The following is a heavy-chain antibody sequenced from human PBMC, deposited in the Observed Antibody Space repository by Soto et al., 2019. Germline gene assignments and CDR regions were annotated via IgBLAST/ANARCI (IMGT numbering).Heavy chain of an antibody. CDR1: GYTFTSYG. V-gene: IGHV1-18*01. CDR3: AREGRRKNYYDSSGYYYFDY. Sequence: GASVKVSCKASGYTFTSYGISWVRQAPGQGLEWMGWISAYNGNTNYAQKLQGRVTMTTDTSTSTAYMELRSLRSDDTAVYYCAREGRRKNYYDSSGYYYFDYWGQGTLVTVSS. J-gene: IGHJ4*02. CDR2: ISAYNGNT. D-gene: IGHD3-22*01.